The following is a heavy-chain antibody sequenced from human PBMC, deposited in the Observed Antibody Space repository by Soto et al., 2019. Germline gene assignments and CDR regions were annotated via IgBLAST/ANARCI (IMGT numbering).Heavy chain of an antibody. Sequence: QLQLQESGPGLVKPSETLSLTCTVSGGSISSSSYYWGWIRQPPGKGLEWIGSIFYSGSTYYNPSLKRRVSISVDTSKNQFSLKLSSVTAAHTAVYYCARHLTYCSAGSCYSDFPYYGMDVWGQGTTVTVSS. CDR1: GGSISSSSYY. J-gene: IGHJ6*02. CDR3: ARHLTYCSAGSCYSDFPYYGMDV. CDR2: IFYSGST. V-gene: IGHV4-39*01. D-gene: IGHD2-15*01.